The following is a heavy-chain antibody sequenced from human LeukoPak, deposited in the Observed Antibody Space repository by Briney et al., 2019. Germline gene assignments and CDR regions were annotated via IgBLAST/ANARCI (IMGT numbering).Heavy chain of an antibody. Sequence: SETLSLTCAVYGGSFSGYYWSWIRQPPGKGLEWIGEINHSGSTNYNPSLKSRVTISVDTSKNQFSLKLSSVTAADTAVYYCARRLAKIASVPAAMSLWFDPWGQGTLVTVSS. CDR2: INHSGST. CDR3: ARRLAKIASVPAAMSLWFDP. J-gene: IGHJ5*02. D-gene: IGHD2-2*01. CDR1: GGSFSGYY. V-gene: IGHV4-34*01.